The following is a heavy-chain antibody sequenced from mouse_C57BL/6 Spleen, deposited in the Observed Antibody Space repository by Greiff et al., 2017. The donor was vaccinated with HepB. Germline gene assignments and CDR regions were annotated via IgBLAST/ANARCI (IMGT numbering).Heavy chain of an antibody. CDR3: ARRGALLAVDY. V-gene: IGHV1-64*01. CDR1: GYTFTSYW. J-gene: IGHJ2*01. Sequence: VQLQQPGAELVKPGASVKLSCKASGYTFTSYWMHWVKQRPGQGLEWIGMIHPNSGSTNYNEKFKSKATLTVDKSSSTAYMQLSSLTSEDSAVYYCARRGALLAVDYWGQGTTLTVSS. CDR2: IHPNSGST. D-gene: IGHD2-1*01.